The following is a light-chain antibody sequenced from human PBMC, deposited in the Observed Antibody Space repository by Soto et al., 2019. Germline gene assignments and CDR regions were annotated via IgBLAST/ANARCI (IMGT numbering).Light chain of an antibody. CDR3: QQYNKWPFT. V-gene: IGKV3-15*01. Sequence: EIVMTQSPATLSASPGERATLSCRASQSVSSNLAWYQQKPGQAPRLLIYGASTRATGIPARFSGSGSGTEFTLTISSLQSEDFAVYYCQQYNKWPFTFGPGTKVDI. J-gene: IGKJ3*01. CDR1: QSVSSN. CDR2: GAS.